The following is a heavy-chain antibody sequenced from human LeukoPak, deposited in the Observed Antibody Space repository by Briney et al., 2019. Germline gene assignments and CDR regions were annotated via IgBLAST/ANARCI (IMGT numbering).Heavy chain of an antibody. CDR3: VRDPDALDY. Sequence: PGGSLRLSCAASGFTLSRYAMNWVRQAPGKGLEWVSYIRSSGSTIYYADSVKGRFTISRDNARNSVYLQMNSLRDEDTAVYYCVRDPDALDYWGQGTPVTVSS. V-gene: IGHV3-48*02. J-gene: IGHJ4*02. CDR1: GFTLSRYA. CDR2: IRSSGSTI.